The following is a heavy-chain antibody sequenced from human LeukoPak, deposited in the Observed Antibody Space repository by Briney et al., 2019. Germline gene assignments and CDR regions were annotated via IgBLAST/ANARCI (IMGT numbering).Heavy chain of an antibody. CDR3: ARAPTPYFTYYMDV. CDR1: GFSLTGYA. J-gene: IGHJ6*03. D-gene: IGHD2-21*01. Sequence: PGRSLRLSCAASGFSLTGYAMNWVRHAPGKGLEWISYIGSSGSAGNNIYYAVSVKGRFTISRDNAKDSPFLQMNSLRDADTAVYYCARAPTPYFTYYMDVWGKGTTVTVSS. CDR2: IGSSGSAGNNI. V-gene: IGHV3-48*02.